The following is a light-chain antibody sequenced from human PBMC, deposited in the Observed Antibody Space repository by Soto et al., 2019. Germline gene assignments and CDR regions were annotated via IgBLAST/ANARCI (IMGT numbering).Light chain of an antibody. J-gene: IGKJ2*01. Sequence: EIVLTQSPGTLSLSPGERANLSCRASQSVSSSYLAWYQQKPGQAPRLLIYGASSRATGIPDRFSGSGSGTDFTLTISRLEPEDFAVYYCQQYGSSPQGTFGQGTKLEIK. V-gene: IGKV3-20*01. CDR2: GAS. CDR1: QSVSSSY. CDR3: QQYGSSPQGT.